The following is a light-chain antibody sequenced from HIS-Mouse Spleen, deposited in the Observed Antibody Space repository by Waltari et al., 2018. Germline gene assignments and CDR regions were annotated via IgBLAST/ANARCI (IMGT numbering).Light chain of an antibody. CDR2: EDS. CDR3: YSTDSSGNHRV. Sequence: SYELTQPPSVSVSPGQTARITCSGDALTKKYAYWYQQKSGQAPVLVIYEDSKRPSGIPERVSGSSSGTMATLTISGAQVEDEADYYCYSTDSSGNHRVFGGGTKLTVL. CDR1: ALTKKY. V-gene: IGLV3-10*01. J-gene: IGLJ2*01.